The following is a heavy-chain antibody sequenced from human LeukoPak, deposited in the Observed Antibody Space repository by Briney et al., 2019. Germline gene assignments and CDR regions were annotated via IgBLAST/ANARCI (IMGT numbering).Heavy chain of an antibody. V-gene: IGHV3-9*01. CDR1: GFTFSGYS. D-gene: IGHD6-13*01. CDR2: ISWNSGSI. Sequence: PGGSLTLSCAASGFTFSGYSMNWIRQAPGKGLEWISGISWNSGSIGYADSVKGRFTISRDNAKNSLYLQMNSLRAEDTALYYCAKASGSSSWYANWFDPWGQGTLVTVSS. CDR3: AKASGSSSWYANWFDP. J-gene: IGHJ5*02.